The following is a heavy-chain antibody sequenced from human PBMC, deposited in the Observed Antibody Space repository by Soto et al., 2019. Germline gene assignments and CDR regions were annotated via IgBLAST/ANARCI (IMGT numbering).Heavy chain of an antibody. CDR3: VREDILGVRSFDY. Sequence: GGSVRLSCAASGFTFSCYSVNWVRQAPGKGLEWVSYISSGSKTIYYAESVKGRFTVSRDNARNSQFLQMNSLRDEDTAVYYCVREDILGVRSFDYWGQGTLVTVSS. CDR1: GFTFSCYS. V-gene: IGHV3-48*02. CDR2: ISSGSKTI. J-gene: IGHJ4*02. D-gene: IGHD3-9*01.